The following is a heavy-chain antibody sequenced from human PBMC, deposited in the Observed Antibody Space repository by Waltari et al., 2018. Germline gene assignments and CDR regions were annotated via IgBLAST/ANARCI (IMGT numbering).Heavy chain of an antibody. CDR2: IYSAVTT. CDR3: ATGGSGGRCSNCRFDP. D-gene: IGHD2-15*01. V-gene: IGHV3-53*01. CDR1: GFTVTNYY. J-gene: IGHJ5*02. Sequence: HLVESGGGLIQPGGSLRLSCAASGFTVTNYYMSWVRQAPGRGRGCFSLIYSAVTTDYADSLKGRFTISRDTVRNPLYLQMDNLRPDDTAVYYCATGGSGGRCSNCRFDPRGQGTLVTVSS.